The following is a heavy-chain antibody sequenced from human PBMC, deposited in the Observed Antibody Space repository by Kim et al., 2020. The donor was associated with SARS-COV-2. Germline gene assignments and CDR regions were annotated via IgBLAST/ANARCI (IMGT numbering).Heavy chain of an antibody. Sequence: GTSTTHTDSVKGRVTISRDNAKNTLYLQMNSMRAEDTAGYYCVRDHNMGVGGRGTTVTVS. V-gene: IGHV3-74*01. J-gene: IGHJ6*02. CDR3: VRDHNMGV. CDR2: GTST.